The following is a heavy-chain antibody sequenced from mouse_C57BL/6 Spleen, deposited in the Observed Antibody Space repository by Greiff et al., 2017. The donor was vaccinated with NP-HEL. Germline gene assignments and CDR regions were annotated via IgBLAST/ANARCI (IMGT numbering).Heavy chain of an antibody. Sequence: EVQLVESGGGLVQPGGSLKLSCAASGFTFSDYYMYWVRQTPEKRLEWVAYISNGGGSTYYPDTVKGRFTISRDNAKNTLYLQMSRLKSEDTAMYYCARQDDYDGYFDYWGQGTTLTVSS. V-gene: IGHV5-12*01. CDR1: GFTFSDYY. J-gene: IGHJ2*01. CDR2: ISNGGGST. D-gene: IGHD2-4*01. CDR3: ARQDDYDGYFDY.